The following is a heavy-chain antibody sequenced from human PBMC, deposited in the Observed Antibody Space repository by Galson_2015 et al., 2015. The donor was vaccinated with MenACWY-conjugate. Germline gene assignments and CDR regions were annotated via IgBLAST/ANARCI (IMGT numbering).Heavy chain of an antibody. J-gene: IGHJ3*02. CDR3: VRDVFRSSSSWYDPDASDN. V-gene: IGHV3-7*01. D-gene: IGHD6-13*01. Sequence: SLRLSCAASGFTFSTYWMNWVRQTPGKGLEWVANIKQDGGEKYYVDSVKGRFTISRDNAKNSLHLQMNSLRAEDTAVYYCVRDVFRSSSSWYDPDASDNWGQGTMVTVSS. CDR2: IKQDGGEK. CDR1: GFTFSTYW.